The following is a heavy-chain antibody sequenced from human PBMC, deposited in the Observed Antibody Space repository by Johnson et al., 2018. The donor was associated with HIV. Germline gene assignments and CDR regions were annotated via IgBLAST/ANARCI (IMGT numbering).Heavy chain of an antibody. CDR1: GSSFSAYY. J-gene: IGHJ3*02. V-gene: IGHV3-11*04. Sequence: QVQLVESGGGVVQPGGSLRLSCEASGSSFSAYYMTWIRQAPGQGLEWVSSISSSGTPKYYADSVKGRFTISRDNGKNSLYLQMNSLRVEDTAVYYCARDGTTGPSGDAYDIWGQGTMVTVSS. CDR2: ISSSGTPK. D-gene: IGHD4-17*01. CDR3: ARDGTTGPSGDAYDI.